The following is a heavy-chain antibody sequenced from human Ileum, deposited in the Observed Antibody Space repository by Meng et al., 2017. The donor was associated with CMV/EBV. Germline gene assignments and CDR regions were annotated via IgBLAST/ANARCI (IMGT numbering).Heavy chain of an antibody. V-gene: IGHV1-2*06. CDR3: TRQVVLTSQTRDY. CDR2: INPINGAT. J-gene: IGHJ4*02. Sequence: QVQLVQSGAEVTKPGASVKVSCQASGDTFSAYSMHWVRQAPGQGLEWMGRINPINGATNYAQKFQGRVAMTGDVSINTAYLELSGLTSDDTAVYYCTRQVVLTSQTRDYWGQGTLVTVSS. D-gene: IGHD4/OR15-4a*01. CDR1: GDTFSAYS.